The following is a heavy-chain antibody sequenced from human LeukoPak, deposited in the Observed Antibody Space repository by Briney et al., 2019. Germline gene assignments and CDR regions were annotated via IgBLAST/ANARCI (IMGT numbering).Heavy chain of an antibody. Sequence: SETLSLTCVVYGGSFSGYFWSWIRQPPGKGLEWIGEITPSGSTNYSPSLKSRVSISIDTSKKKLSLRLTSVTAAGSAVYYCASSFYYDSRDHWGQGTLVTVSS. CDR3: ASSFYYDSRDH. D-gene: IGHD3-22*01. V-gene: IGHV4-34*01. CDR2: ITPSGST. J-gene: IGHJ4*02. CDR1: GGSFSGYF.